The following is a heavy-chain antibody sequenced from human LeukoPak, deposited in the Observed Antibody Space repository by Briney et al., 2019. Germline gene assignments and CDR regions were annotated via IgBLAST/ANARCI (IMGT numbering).Heavy chain of an antibody. CDR3: TRDSYQSDYYYGMDV. CDR2: INTDGRST. Sequence: GGSLRLSCAASGFTFSSYWMRWVRQAPGEGLLWVSRINTDGRSTSYADSVKGRFTISRDNARNTLYLQMNSLRVDDTAVYYCTRDSYQSDYYYGMDVWGQGTTVTVSS. J-gene: IGHJ6*02. CDR1: GFTFSSYW. V-gene: IGHV3-74*01. D-gene: IGHD3-16*02.